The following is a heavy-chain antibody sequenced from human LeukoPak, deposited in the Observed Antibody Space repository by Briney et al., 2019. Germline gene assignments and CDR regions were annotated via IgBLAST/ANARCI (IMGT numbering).Heavy chain of an antibody. Sequence: ASVKVSCKASGYTFTGYYMHWVRQAPGQGLEWMGWIDPNSGGTNYAQKFQGRVTMTRDTSISTAYMELSRLRSDDTAVYYCAREGPRYSGSSVAFDYWGQGTLVTVSS. D-gene: IGHD1-26*01. V-gene: IGHV1-2*02. CDR2: IDPNSGGT. CDR1: GYTFTGYY. J-gene: IGHJ4*02. CDR3: AREGPRYSGSSVAFDY.